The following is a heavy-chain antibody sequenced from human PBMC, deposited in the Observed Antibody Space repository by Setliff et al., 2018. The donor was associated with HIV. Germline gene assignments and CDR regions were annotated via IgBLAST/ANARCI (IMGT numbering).Heavy chain of an antibody. CDR2: INHSGNT. CDR3: ARVRGRGSGTYYNPPGY. CDR1: GGSFSGYY. V-gene: IGHV4-34*01. D-gene: IGHD3-10*01. J-gene: IGHJ4*02. Sequence: SETLSLTCAFNGGSFSGYYWMWIRQSPGEGLEWIGEINHSGNTNYNPSLKSRVTMSGDTSKNQFSLNLTSVTAADTAVYFCARVRGRGSGTYYNPPGYWGPGTLVTVSS.